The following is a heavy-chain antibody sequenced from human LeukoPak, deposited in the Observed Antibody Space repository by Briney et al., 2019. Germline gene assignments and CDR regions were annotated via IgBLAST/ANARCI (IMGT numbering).Heavy chain of an antibody. D-gene: IGHD6-25*01. J-gene: IGHJ4*02. CDR3: AREGRGGADFDY. CDR2: IWYDGSNK. Sequence: GGSLRLSCAASGFTFSSYGMHWVRQAPGKGLEWVAVIWYDGSNKYYADSVKGRFTISRDNSKNTLYLQMNSLRAEDTAVYYCAREGRGGADFDYWGQGTLVTVSS. V-gene: IGHV3-33*01. CDR1: GFTFSSYG.